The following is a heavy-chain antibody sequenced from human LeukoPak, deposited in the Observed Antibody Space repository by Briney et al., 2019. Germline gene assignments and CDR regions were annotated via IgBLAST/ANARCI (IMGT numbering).Heavy chain of an antibody. CDR2: VYYSGTT. CDR3: ARRGMVRGAMVDN. D-gene: IGHD3-10*01. J-gene: IGHJ4*02. V-gene: IGHV4-39*01. CDR1: GDSIASSPYY. Sequence: PSETLSVTCTVSGDSIASSPYYWGWIRQPPEKGLEWIASVYYSGTTFYNPSLKSRVTMSVDTSNNQFSLKLRSVTAADTDLYFCARRGMVRGAMVDNWGQGTLVTVSS.